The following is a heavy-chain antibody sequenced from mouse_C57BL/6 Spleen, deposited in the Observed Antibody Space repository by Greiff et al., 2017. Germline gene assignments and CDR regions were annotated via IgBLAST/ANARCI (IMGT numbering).Heavy chain of an antibody. CDR2: IWSGGST. J-gene: IGHJ3*01. Sequence: VQLQQSGPGLVQPSQSLSITCTVSGFSLTSYGVHWVRQSPGKGLEWLGVIWSGGSTDYNAAFIYRLSISKDNSKSQVFFKMNSLQADDTAIYYCARSGDGYHGTAYWGQGTLVTVSA. V-gene: IGHV2-2*01. CDR3: ARSGDGYHGTAY. D-gene: IGHD2-3*01. CDR1: GFSLTSYG.